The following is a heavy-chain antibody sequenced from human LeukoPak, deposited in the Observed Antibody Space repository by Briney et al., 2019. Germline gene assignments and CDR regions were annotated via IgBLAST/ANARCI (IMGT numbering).Heavy chain of an antibody. Sequence: PGGSLRLSCEASGLIFSTYAMHWVRQAPGKGLEWLAVISSDGSNKYHVDSVKGRFTISRDNSKNTLYLEMDSVRLGDTAVYYCARDDIIVGATTLDYWGQGTLVTVSS. CDR1: GLIFSTYA. V-gene: IGHV3-30*04. D-gene: IGHD1-26*01. CDR2: ISSDGSNK. CDR3: ARDDIIVGATTLDY. J-gene: IGHJ4*02.